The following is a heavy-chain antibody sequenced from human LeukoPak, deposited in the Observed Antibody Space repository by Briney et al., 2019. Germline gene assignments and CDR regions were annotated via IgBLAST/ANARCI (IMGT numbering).Heavy chain of an antibody. V-gene: IGHV4-59*01. CDR1: GGSISSYY. Sequence: PSETLSLTCTVSGGSISSYYWSWIRQPPGKGLEWIGYIYYSGSTNYNPSLKSRVTISVDTSKNQFSLKLSSVTAADTAVYYCARAVVYSSSWYYFDYWGQGTLVTVSS. CDR2: IYYSGST. J-gene: IGHJ4*02. D-gene: IGHD6-13*01. CDR3: ARAVVYSSSWYYFDY.